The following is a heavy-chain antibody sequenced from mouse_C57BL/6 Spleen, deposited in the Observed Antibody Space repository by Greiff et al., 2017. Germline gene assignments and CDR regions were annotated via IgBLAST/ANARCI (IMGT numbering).Heavy chain of an antibody. Sequence: VQLQQSGAELVRPGTSVKVSCKASGYAFTNYLIEWVKQRPGQGLEWIGVINPGSGGTNYNEKFKGKATLTADKSSSTAYMQLSSLTSEDSAVYFCARGGVTTVVAPFAYWGQGTLVTVSA. CDR1: GYAFTNYL. CDR3: ARGGVTTVVAPFAY. V-gene: IGHV1-54*01. D-gene: IGHD1-1*01. CDR2: INPGSGGT. J-gene: IGHJ3*01.